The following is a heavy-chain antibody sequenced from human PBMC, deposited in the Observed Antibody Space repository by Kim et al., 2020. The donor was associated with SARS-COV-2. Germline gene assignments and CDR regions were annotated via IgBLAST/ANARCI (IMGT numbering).Heavy chain of an antibody. D-gene: IGHD3-22*01. J-gene: IGHJ4*02. V-gene: IGHV4-4*02. CDR3: ARREEYYYDSSGYEFDY. Sequence: LKSRVTISVDKSKNQFSLKLSSVTAADTAVYYCARREEYYYDSSGYEFDYWGQGTLVTVSS.